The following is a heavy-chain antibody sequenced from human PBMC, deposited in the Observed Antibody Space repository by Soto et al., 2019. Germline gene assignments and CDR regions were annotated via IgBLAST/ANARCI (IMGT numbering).Heavy chain of an antibody. CDR3: SRGSTYYGFLT. CDR1: GDSMGSGDYY. V-gene: IGHV4-30-4*01. CDR2: IYYIGTT. Sequence: QVQLQESGPGLVKPSQTLSLTCTVSGDSMGSGDYYWTWIRQPPGKGLEWIGYIYYIGTTFYNPSLERRVNISIDTSKIHFSRRLTSVTAADTAVYYCSRGSTYYGFLTWGQGTLVTVSS. D-gene: IGHD3-10*01. J-gene: IGHJ5*02.